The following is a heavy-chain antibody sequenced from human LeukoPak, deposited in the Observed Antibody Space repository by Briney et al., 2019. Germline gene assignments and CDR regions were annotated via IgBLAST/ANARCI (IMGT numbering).Heavy chain of an antibody. CDR2: IWYDGSNK. J-gene: IGHJ4*02. V-gene: IGHV3-33*06. CDR3: AKGKYSSGWCFDY. Sequence: GGSLRLSCAASGFTFSSYGMHWVRQAPGKGLEWVAVIWYDGSNKYYADSVKGRFTISRDNSKNTLYLQMNSLRAEDTAVYYCAKGKYSSGWCFDYWGQGTLVTVSS. CDR1: GFTFSSYG. D-gene: IGHD6-19*01.